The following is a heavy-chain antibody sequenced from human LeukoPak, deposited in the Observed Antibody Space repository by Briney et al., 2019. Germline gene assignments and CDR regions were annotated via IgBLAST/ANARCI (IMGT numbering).Heavy chain of an antibody. CDR1: GGSISSYY. CDR3: ARDLYSNYIYYYGMDV. CDR2: IYYSGST. Sequence: SETLSLTCTVSGGSISSYYWSWIRQPPGKGLEWIGYIYYSGSTSYNPSLKSRVTISVDTSKNQFSLKLSSVTAADTAVYYCARDLYSNYIYYYGMDVWGQGTTVTVSS. V-gene: IGHV4-59*01. D-gene: IGHD4-11*01. J-gene: IGHJ6*02.